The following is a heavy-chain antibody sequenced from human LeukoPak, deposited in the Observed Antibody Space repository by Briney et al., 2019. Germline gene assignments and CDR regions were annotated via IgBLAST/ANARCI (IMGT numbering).Heavy chain of an antibody. V-gene: IGHV5-51*01. CDR1: GYSFTSYW. Sequence: GESLQISCKGSGYSFTSYWIGWVRQMPGKGLEWMGIIYPGDSDTRYSPSFQGQVTISADKSISTAYLQWSSLKASDTAMYYCARQDRRNYYDSSGYYNFDYWGQGTLVTVSS. D-gene: IGHD3-22*01. J-gene: IGHJ4*02. CDR3: ARQDRRNYYDSSGYYNFDY. CDR2: IYPGDSDT.